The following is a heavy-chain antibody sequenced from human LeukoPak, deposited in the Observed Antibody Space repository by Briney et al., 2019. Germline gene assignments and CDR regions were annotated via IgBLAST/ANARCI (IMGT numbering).Heavy chain of an antibody. D-gene: IGHD3-22*01. J-gene: IGHJ4*02. CDR2: INPSAGST. CDR3: ARDWGNTRDYSWGSYFVY. Sequence: GASVKVSCKASGYTFTSYYVHWVRQAPGQGPEWMGIINPSAGSTQYAQNFQGRVTMTRDTSTSTVYMELTSLRSEDTAVYFCARDWGNTRDYSWGSYFVYWGQGTLVTVSS. CDR1: GYTFTSYY. V-gene: IGHV1-46*01.